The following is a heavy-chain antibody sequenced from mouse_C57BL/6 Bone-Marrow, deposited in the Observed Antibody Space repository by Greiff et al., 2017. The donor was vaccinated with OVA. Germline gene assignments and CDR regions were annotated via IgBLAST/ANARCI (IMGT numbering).Heavy chain of an antibody. Sequence: EVQLQQSGPELVKPGASVKIPCKASGYTFTDYNMDWVKQSHGKSLEWIGDINPNNGGTTYNQKFKGKATLTVDKSSSTAYMELRSLTSEDTAVYYCARKRQKGYYAMDYWGQGTSVTVSS. D-gene: IGHD3-2*01. CDR3: ARKRQKGYYAMDY. V-gene: IGHV1-18*01. CDR2: INPNNGGT. J-gene: IGHJ4*01. CDR1: GYTFTDYN.